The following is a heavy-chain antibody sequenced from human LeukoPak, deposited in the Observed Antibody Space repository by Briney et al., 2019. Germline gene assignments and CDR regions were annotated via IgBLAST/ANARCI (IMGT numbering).Heavy chain of an antibody. Sequence: SETLSLTCTVSGGSISSYYWSWIRKPAGKGLEWIGYIYTSGSTNYNPSLKSRVTMSVDTSKNQFSLKLSSVTAAGTAGYYCGRVPMCGSSSRCASSHGGQGTLVTVSS. V-gene: IGHV4-4*08. CDR1: GGSISSYY. D-gene: IGHD2-2*01. J-gene: IGHJ4*02. CDR3: GRVPMCGSSSRCASSH. CDR2: IYTSGST.